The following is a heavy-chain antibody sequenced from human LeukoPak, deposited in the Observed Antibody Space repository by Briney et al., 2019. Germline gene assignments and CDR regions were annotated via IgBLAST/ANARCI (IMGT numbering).Heavy chain of an antibody. CDR2: TYYRSTWYN. J-gene: IGHJ5*02. CDR3: ARRLTQYDCFDP. D-gene: IGHD2-2*01. CDR1: GDSVSSNSVT. V-gene: IGHV6-1*01. Sequence: SQSLSLTCAISGDSVSSNSVTWNWIRQTPSKGLEWLGRTYYRSTWYNDYAVSVRGRITVNPDTSKDQFSLHLNSVTPEDTAVYYCARRLTQYDCFDPWGQGILVTVSS.